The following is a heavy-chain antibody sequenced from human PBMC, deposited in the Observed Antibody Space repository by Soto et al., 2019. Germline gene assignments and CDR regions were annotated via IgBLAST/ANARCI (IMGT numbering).Heavy chain of an antibody. CDR2: ISAYNGYT. J-gene: IGHJ4*02. D-gene: IGHD2-15*01. Sequence: ASVKVSCKASGYTLSNYGISWVRQAPGQGLEWMGWISAYNGYTNYAQRLQDRVTMATDTSTTTAYMEVRSLRSDDTAVYYCARDSSPHCSGGSCYSRFDYWGQGTLVTVSS. CDR3: ARDSSPHCSGGSCYSRFDY. V-gene: IGHV1-18*01. CDR1: GYTLSNYG.